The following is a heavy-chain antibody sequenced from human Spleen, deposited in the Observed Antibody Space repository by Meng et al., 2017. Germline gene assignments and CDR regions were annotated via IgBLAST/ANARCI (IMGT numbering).Heavy chain of an antibody. CDR3: ARDLGGIFAY. D-gene: IGHD6-13*01. V-gene: IGHV3-48*03. CDR2: IGGSGSTM. CDR1: GFTFSSYG. Sequence: SLKISCAASGFTFSSYGMSWVRQTPGKGLEWISYIGGSGSTMYYADSVKGRFTISRDNAKNTLYLQMDSLRAEDTAVYYCARDLGGIFAYWGQGALVTVSS. J-gene: IGHJ4*02.